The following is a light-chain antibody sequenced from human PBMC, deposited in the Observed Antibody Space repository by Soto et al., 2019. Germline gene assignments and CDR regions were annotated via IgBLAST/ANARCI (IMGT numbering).Light chain of an antibody. V-gene: IGKV1-39*01. Sequence: DIQMTQSPSSLSAAVGDRVTITCRASQSISNFLNWYQQKPGKVPKVLIYTASSLQSGVPSRFSGGGFGTDFTLYISSLQPEDSATYYCHQSYSAPQTFGQGTKVAI. CDR1: QSISNF. CDR2: TAS. J-gene: IGKJ1*01. CDR3: HQSYSAPQT.